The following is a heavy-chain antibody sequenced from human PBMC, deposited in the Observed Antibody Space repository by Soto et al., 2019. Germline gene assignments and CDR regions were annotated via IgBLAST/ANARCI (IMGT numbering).Heavy chain of an antibody. CDR3: ASHYCSRTSRKYFNNFYMDV. CDR2: IYYSGST. J-gene: IGHJ6*03. CDR1: GGSISSSSYY. D-gene: IGHD6-13*01. Sequence: SETLSLTCTVSGGSISSSSYYWGWIRQPPGKGLEWIGSIYYSGSTYYNPSLKSRVTISVDTSRNQFSLKLGSVTAADTAVYYYASHYCSRTSRKYFNNFYMDVWGKGTTVTVSS. V-gene: IGHV4-39*01.